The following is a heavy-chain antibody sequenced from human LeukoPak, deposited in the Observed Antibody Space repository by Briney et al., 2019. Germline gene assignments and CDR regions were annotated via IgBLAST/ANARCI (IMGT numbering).Heavy chain of an antibody. V-gene: IGHV3-7*01. Sequence: GGSLRLSCAASGFTFSSYWMSWVRQAPGKGLEWLANIKQDGSETYYVDSVKSRFTISRDNAKNSLYLQMNSLRAEDTAVYSCAREEGGIDYWGQGTLVTVSS. D-gene: IGHD3-16*01. J-gene: IGHJ4*02. CDR3: AREEGGIDY. CDR1: GFTFSSYW. CDR2: IKQDGSET.